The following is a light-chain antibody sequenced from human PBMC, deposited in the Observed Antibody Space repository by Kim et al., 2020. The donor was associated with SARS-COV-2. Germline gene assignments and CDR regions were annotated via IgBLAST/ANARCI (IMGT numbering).Light chain of an antibody. CDR3: QQSYSTPPT. V-gene: IGKV1-39*01. CDR2: AAS. Sequence: QMTQSPSSLSASVGDRVTITCRASQSISSYLNWYQQKPGKAPKLLIYAASSLQSGVPSRFSGSGSGTDFTLTISSLQPEDFATYYCQQSYSTPPTFGQGTKLGD. CDR1: QSISSY. J-gene: IGKJ2*01.